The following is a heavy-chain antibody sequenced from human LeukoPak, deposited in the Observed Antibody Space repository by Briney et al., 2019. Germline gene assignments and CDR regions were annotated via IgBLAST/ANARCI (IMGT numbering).Heavy chain of an antibody. J-gene: IGHJ6*02. CDR2: IIPILGIA. V-gene: IGHV1-69*04. CDR1: GGTFSSYA. CDR3: ARASGGMGGYYYYYYGMDV. Sequence: SVKVSCKASGGTFSSYAISWVRQAPGQGLEWMGRIIPILGIANYAQKFQGRVTITADKSTSTAYMELSSLRSEDTAVYYCARASGGMGGYYYYYYGMDVWGQGTTVTVSS. D-gene: IGHD1-26*01.